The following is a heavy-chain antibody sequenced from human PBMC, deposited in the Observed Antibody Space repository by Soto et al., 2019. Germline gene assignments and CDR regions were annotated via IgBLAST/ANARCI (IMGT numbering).Heavy chain of an antibody. Sequence: GGSLRLSCAASGFTFSSYAMSWVRQAPGKGLEWVSAISGSGGSTYYADSVKGRFTISRDNSKNTLYLQMNSLRAEDTAVYYCPRSIQLWSGGFDYWGQGTLVTVSS. CDR3: PRSIQLWSGGFDY. J-gene: IGHJ4*02. CDR1: GFTFSSYA. V-gene: IGHV3-23*01. D-gene: IGHD5-18*01. CDR2: ISGSGGST.